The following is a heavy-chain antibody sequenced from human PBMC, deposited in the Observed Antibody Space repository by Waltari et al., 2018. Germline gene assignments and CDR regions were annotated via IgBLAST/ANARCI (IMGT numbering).Heavy chain of an antibody. CDR1: GFAFSSYG. J-gene: IGHJ4*02. V-gene: IGHV3-74*01. D-gene: IGHD5-18*01. Sequence: ELRLEESGGGLVQPGGSLRLSCAASGFAFSSYGMHWVRQAPGKGLVWVSRIDDDGSGTTYADSVMGRFTISRDNAKNTVYLEMNSLRAEDTAVYYCSRSPAGYSRSDYWGQGTLVTVSS. CDR2: IDDDGSGT. CDR3: SRSPAGYSRSDY.